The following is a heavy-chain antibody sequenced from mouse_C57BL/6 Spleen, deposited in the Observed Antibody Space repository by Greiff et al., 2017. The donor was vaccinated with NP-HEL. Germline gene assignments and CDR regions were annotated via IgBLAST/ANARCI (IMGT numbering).Heavy chain of an antibody. V-gene: IGHV5-17*01. CDR1: GFTFSDYG. CDR2: ISSGSGTI. J-gene: IGHJ4*01. D-gene: IGHD2-13*01. CDR3: ARYRLGYAMDY. Sequence: EVKLVESGGGLVKPGGSLKLSCAASGFTFSDYGMHWVRQAPEKGLEWVAYISSGSGTIYYADTVKGRFTISRDNAKNTLFLQMTSLRSEDTAMYYCARYRLGYAMDYWGQGTSVTVSS.